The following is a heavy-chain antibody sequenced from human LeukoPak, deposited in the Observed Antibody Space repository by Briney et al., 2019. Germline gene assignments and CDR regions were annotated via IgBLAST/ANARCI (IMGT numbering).Heavy chain of an antibody. CDR3: AKDLKFGSGSYGQNDY. CDR1: GFTFRNYA. J-gene: IGHJ4*02. V-gene: IGHV3-23*01. CDR2: ISGSGGST. D-gene: IGHD3-10*01. Sequence: GGSLRLSCAASGFTFRNYAVNWVRQAPGKGLEWVSAISGSGGSTYYADSVKGRFTISRDNSKNTLYLQMNSLRVEDTAVYYCAKDLKFGSGSYGQNDYWGQGTLVTVSS.